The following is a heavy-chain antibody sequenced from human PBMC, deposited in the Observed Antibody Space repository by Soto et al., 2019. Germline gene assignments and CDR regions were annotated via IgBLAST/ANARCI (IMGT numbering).Heavy chain of an antibody. V-gene: IGHV3-23*01. CDR1: GFTFSNYA. Sequence: EVQLLESGGGLVQPGGSLRLSCAASGFTFSNYAMSWVRQAPGKGLEWVSGISGGGGSSYYADSVKGRFTISRDNSKNTLYLQMNGLRAEAPVVYYCAHNCGFDCHSVVFYCGQGTLVIVSS. J-gene: IGHJ4*02. CDR3: AHNCGFDCHSVVFY. D-gene: IGHD2-15*01. CDR2: ISGGGGSS.